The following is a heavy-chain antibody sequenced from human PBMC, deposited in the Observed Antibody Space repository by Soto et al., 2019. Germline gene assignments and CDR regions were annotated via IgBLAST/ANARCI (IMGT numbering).Heavy chain of an antibody. D-gene: IGHD3-3*01. CDR2: ISYDGSNK. CDR3: ARTGDPITIFGVVITRRGWYFDL. Sequence: QVQLVASGGGVVQPGRSLRLSCAASGFTFSSYAMHWVRQAPGKGLEWVAVISYDGSNKYYADSVKGRFTISRENSKNTLYLQMNSLRAEDTAVYYCARTGDPITIFGVVITRRGWYFDLWGRGTLVTVSS. CDR1: GFTFSSYA. V-gene: IGHV3-30-3*01. J-gene: IGHJ2*01.